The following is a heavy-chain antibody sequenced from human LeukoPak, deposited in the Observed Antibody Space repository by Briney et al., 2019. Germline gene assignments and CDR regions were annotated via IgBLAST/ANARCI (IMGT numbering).Heavy chain of an antibody. CDR2: MNSDGSIT. V-gene: IGHV3-74*01. Sequence: GGSLRLSCAASGFTFSSYAMSWVRQAPGKGLVWVSRMNSDGSITTYADSVKGRFTISRDNAKNTLYLQMNSLRAEDTAVYYCTRGQMPEGLFYWGQGSLVTVSS. D-gene: IGHD2-2*01. J-gene: IGHJ4*02. CDR3: TRGQMPEGLFY. CDR1: GFTFSSYA.